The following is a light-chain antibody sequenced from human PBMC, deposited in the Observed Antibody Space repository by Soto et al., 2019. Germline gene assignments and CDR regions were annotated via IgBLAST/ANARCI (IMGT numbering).Light chain of an antibody. CDR1: QSNSSW. CDR3: HQYSCYWT. J-gene: IGKJ1*01. CDR2: DAS. Sequence: GARVTITCRASQSNSSWLALYQQKPGKAPKLRIYDASSLESGVPSRFSDRGSWTDFTLTNSSQQHDDFATYYCHQYSCYWTLGQGTKVEIK. V-gene: IGKV1-5*01.